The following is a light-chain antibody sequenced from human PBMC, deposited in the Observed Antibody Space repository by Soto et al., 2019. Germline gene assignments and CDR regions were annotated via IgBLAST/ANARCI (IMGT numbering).Light chain of an antibody. V-gene: IGKV3-15*01. J-gene: IGKJ2*01. CDR2: GAS. CDR3: QQYNNWPRDT. CDR1: QSVSSN. Sequence: EIVMTQSPATPSVSPGERATLSCRASQSVSSNLAWYQQKPGQAPRLLIYGASTRATGIPARFSGSGSGTEFTLTISSLQSEDLAVYYCQQYNNWPRDTFGQGTKLEIK.